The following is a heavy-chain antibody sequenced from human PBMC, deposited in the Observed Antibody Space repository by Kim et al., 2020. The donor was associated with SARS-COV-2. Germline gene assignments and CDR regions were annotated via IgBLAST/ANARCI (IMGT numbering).Heavy chain of an antibody. CDR2: ISYDGSNK. V-gene: IGHV3-30*03. D-gene: IGHD6-6*01. CDR3: ARGASSSYGWGFDY. Sequence: GGSLRLSCAASGFTFSSYGMHWVRQAPGKGLEWVAVISYDGSNKYYADSVKGRFTISRDNSKNTLYLQMNSLRAEDTAVYYCARGASSSYGWGFDYWGQGTLVTVSS. J-gene: IGHJ4*02. CDR1: GFTFSSYG.